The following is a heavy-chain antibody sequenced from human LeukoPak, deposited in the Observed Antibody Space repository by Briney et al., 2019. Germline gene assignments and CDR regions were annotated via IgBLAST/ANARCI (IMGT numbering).Heavy chain of an antibody. CDR3: AADYYDSSGYLEYFQH. CDR1: GFTFSSYE. D-gene: IGHD3-22*01. J-gene: IGHJ1*01. Sequence: GGSLRLSCAASGFTFSSYEMNWVRQAPGKGLEWVSYISSSGSTIYYADSVKGRFTISRDNAKNSLYLQMNSLRAEDTAVYYCAADYYDSSGYLEYFQHWGQGTLLTVSS. CDR2: ISSSGSTI. V-gene: IGHV3-48*03.